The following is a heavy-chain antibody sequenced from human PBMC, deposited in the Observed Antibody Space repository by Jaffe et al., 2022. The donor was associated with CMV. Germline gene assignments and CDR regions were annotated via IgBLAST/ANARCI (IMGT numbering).Heavy chain of an antibody. Sequence: QVQLQQWGAGLLKPSETLSLTCAVYGGSFSGYYWSWIRQPPGKGLEWIGEINHSGSTVYNPSLQSRVTISVDTSRNQFSLKLTSVTAADTAVYYCARALDDTTGYYIFHFDYWGQGTLVTVSS. CDR2: INHSGST. CDR3: ARALDDTTGYYIFHFDY. D-gene: IGHD3-22*01. CDR1: GGSFSGYY. J-gene: IGHJ4*02. V-gene: IGHV4-34*01.